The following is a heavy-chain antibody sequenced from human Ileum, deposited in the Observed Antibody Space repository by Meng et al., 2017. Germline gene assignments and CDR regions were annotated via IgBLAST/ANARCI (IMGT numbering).Heavy chain of an antibody. CDR1: GFTFDDYA. CDR2: ISWDGDTV. J-gene: IGHJ4*02. D-gene: IGHD3-10*01. CDR3: VKGYYGLGTPFDY. V-gene: IGHV3-9*03. Sequence: SLKISCAASGFTFDDYAMFWVRQVLGRGLEWVSTISWDGDTVAYADSVKGRFTISRDNAKSSLFLQMSSLRVEDMAFYYCVKGYYGLGTPFDYWGQGTLVTVSS.